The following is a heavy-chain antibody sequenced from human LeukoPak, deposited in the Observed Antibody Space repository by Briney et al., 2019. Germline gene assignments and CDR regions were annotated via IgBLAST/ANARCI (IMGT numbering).Heavy chain of an antibody. CDR2: INWNGGST. J-gene: IGHJ3*02. CDR3: ARQPGAFDI. CDR1: GFTFDDYG. Sequence: GGSLRLYCAASGFTFDDYGMSWVRQAPGQGLEWVSSINWNGGSTGYADPVKGRFTISRDNAKNSLYLQMNSLRAEDTALYYCARQPGAFDIWGQGTMVTVSS. V-gene: IGHV3-20*04.